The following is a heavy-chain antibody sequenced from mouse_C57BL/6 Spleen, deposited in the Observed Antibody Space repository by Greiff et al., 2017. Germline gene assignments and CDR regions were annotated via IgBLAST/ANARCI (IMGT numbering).Heavy chain of an antibody. J-gene: IGHJ1*03. D-gene: IGHD1-1*01. Sequence: EVKLMESGGGLVKPGGSLKISCAASGYTCSDYGMHWVRQAPEKGLDWVAYIRSGSSTIYYAYTVKGRYPISRDNAKTNLFLQMTSLRAEDTVMYYFVRPGSRVRYFDVLGTWTTVTVSA. V-gene: IGHV5-17*01. CDR2: IRSGSSTI. CDR1: GYTCSDYG. CDR3: VRPGSRVRYFDV.